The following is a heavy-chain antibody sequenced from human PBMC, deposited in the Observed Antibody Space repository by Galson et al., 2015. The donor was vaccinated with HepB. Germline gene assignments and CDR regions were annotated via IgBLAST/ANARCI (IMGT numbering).Heavy chain of an antibody. CDR1: GYNFIGYD. V-gene: IGHV1-8*01. Sequence: SVKVSCKASGYNFIGYDMNWVRQAAGQGLEWMGWMNPNSSNTGYAKRVQGRVTMTRDIFTDTAYMELSGLTSEDTAVYFCARPYCSSPRCSDDALDVWGQGTMLTVSS. D-gene: IGHD2-2*01. CDR2: MNPNSSNT. J-gene: IGHJ3*01. CDR3: ARPYCSSPRCSDDALDV.